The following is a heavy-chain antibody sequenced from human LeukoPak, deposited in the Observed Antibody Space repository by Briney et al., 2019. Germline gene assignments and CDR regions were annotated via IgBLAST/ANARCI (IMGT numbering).Heavy chain of an antibody. J-gene: IGHJ3*02. D-gene: IGHD3-22*01. CDR2: ISGSGGST. CDR3: AKPREYYYDSSGYPNAFDI. V-gene: IGHV3-23*01. Sequence: GGSLRLSCAASGFTFSSYAMSWVRQAPGKGLEWVSAISGSGGSTYYADSVKGRFTISRDNSKNTLYLQMNSLRAEDTAVYYCAKPREYYYDSSGYPNAFDIWGQGTMVTVSS. CDR1: GFTFSSYA.